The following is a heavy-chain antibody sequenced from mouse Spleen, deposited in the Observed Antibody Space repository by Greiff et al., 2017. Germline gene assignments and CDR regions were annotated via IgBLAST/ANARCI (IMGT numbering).Heavy chain of an antibody. Sequence: EVQRVESGGGLVKPGGSLKLSCAASGFTFSSYAMSWVRQTPEKRLEWVATISSGGSYTYYPDSVKGRFTISRDNAKNTLYLQMSSLRSEDTAMYYCARTTARPYFDYWGQGTTLTVSS. CDR2: ISSGGSYT. CDR3: ARTTARPYFDY. D-gene: IGHD3-2*01. J-gene: IGHJ2*01. CDR1: GFTFSSYA. V-gene: IGHV5-9-3*01.